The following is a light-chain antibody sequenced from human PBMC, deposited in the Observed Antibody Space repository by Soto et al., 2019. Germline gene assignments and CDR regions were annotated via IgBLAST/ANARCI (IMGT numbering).Light chain of an antibody. CDR3: LQAYGDSWT. J-gene: IGKJ1*01. Sequence: AIQLTQSPSSLSASVGDRVTITCRASQGISSALAWYQQKPGQAPKLLIYAASNLYTGVPSRFSGSRSGTEVTLTISSLKPEDCSSYYCLQAYGDSWTFGQGTKVDIK. CDR1: QGISSA. CDR2: AAS. V-gene: IGKV1-6*01.